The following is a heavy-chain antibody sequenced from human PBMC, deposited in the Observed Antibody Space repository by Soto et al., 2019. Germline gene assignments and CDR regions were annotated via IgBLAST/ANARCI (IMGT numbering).Heavy chain of an antibody. CDR3: AIAVFLALGVVRPVDS. D-gene: IGHD3-3*01. CDR2: IYKSGTT. CDR1: GFTVSDNY. V-gene: IGHV3-53*01. J-gene: IGHJ4*02. Sequence: EVQLVASGGGLIQPGGSLTLSCAASGFTVSDNYMTWVRQAPGKGLEWVSLIYKSGTTYYADSVKGRLTFSRDNSRNTVHLQMNSLRAEDTAVYYWAIAVFLALGVVRPVDSWGQGTLVTVSS.